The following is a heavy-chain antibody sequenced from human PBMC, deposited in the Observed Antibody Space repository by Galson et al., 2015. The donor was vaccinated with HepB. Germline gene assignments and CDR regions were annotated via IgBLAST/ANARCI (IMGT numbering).Heavy chain of an antibody. D-gene: IGHD3-22*01. CDR3: ARRFQYYYDSSGIRGYYYYGMDV. CDR1: GFTFSSYG. Sequence: SLRLSCAASGFTFSSYGMHWVRQAPGKGLEWVAVIWYDGSNKYYADSVKGRFTISRDNSKNTLYLQMNSLRAEDTAVYYCARRFQYYYDSSGIRGYYYYGMDVWGQGTTVTVSS. V-gene: IGHV3-33*01. J-gene: IGHJ6*02. CDR2: IWYDGSNK.